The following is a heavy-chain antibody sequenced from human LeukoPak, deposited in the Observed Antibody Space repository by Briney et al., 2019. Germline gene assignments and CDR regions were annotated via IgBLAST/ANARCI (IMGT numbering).Heavy chain of an antibody. V-gene: IGHV4-59*01. Sequence: NPSETLSLTCTVSGGSISSYYWSWLRQPPGKGLVWIGYIYYSGSTNYNPSLKSRVTISVDTSKNQFSLKLSSVTAADTAVYYCARGAEYYYYGMDVWGQGTTVTVSS. J-gene: IGHJ6*02. CDR1: GGSISSYY. CDR3: ARGAEYYYYGMDV. CDR2: IYYSGST. D-gene: IGHD6-19*01.